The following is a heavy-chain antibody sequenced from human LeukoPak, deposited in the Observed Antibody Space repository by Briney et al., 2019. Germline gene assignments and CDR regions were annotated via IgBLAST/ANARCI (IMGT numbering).Heavy chain of an antibody. CDR1: GFTFNNYA. D-gene: IGHD3-9*01. CDR3: AKGFDWLS. V-gene: IGHV3-23*01. J-gene: IGHJ4*02. Sequence: GGSLTLSCAASGFTFNNYAMTWVRQTPGKGLEWVSGISAGGNSPYYADSVKGRFTISRDNSKNTLYLQMNSLRAEDTAVYYCAKGFDWLSWGQGTLVTVSS. CDR2: ISAGGNSP.